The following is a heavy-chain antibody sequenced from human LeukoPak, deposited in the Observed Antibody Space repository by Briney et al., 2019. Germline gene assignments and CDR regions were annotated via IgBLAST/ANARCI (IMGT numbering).Heavy chain of an antibody. Sequence: GGSLRLSCAVSGITFSSYGMHWVRQAPGKGLEWVAFIRYDGSNKYYADSVKGRFTISRDNSKNTLYLQMNSLRAEDTAVYYCANSGYCSGGSCYSVADYWGQGTLVTVSS. CDR1: GITFSSYG. CDR2: IRYDGSNK. D-gene: IGHD2-15*01. J-gene: IGHJ4*02. V-gene: IGHV3-30*02. CDR3: ANSGYCSGGSCYSVADY.